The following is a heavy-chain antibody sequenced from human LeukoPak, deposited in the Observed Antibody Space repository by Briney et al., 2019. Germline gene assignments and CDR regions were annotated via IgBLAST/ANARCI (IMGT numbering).Heavy chain of an antibody. CDR2: INGDGSTT. Sequence: GGSLRLSCAASGFTFSTYSMHWVRQAPGKGLVWVSRINGDGSTTTYVDSVKGRFTISRDNAKNTVYLQMNSLRVDDTAVYYCATVRSGSWDWFDPWGQGTLVTVSS. V-gene: IGHV3-74*01. CDR3: ATVRSGSWDWFDP. D-gene: IGHD3-10*01. J-gene: IGHJ5*02. CDR1: GFTFSTYS.